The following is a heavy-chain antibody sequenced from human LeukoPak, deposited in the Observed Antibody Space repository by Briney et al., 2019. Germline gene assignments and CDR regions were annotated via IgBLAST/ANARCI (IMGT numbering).Heavy chain of an antibody. CDR2: IYPGDSDT. D-gene: IGHD5-12*01. V-gene: IGHV5-51*01. Sequence: GESLKISCKGSGYSFTSYWIGWVRQMPGKGLEWMGIIYPGDSDTRYSPSFQGQVTISADKSISTAYLQWSSLKASDTAMYYCARHDLAGYDPRVGYYGMDVWGQGTTVTVSS. CDR1: GYSFTSYW. J-gene: IGHJ6*02. CDR3: ARHDLAGYDPRVGYYGMDV.